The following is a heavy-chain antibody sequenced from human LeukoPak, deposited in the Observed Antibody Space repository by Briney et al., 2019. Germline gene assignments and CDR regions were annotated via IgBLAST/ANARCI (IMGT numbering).Heavy chain of an antibody. CDR1: GFTFSSYA. V-gene: IGHV3-23*01. J-gene: IGHJ4*02. D-gene: IGHD1-1*01. Sequence: GGSLRLSCAAYGFTFSSYAMSWVRQAPGKGLEWVSAISGSGGSTYYADSVKGRFTISRDNSKHTLYLQMNSLRAEDTAVYYCAKAPRVRVYFDYWGQGTLVTVSS. CDR3: AKAPRVRVYFDY. CDR2: ISGSGGST.